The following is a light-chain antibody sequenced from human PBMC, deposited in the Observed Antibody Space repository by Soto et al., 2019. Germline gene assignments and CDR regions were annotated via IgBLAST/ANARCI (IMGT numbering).Light chain of an antibody. J-gene: IGKJ1*01. Sequence: DIQMTQSPSSLSASVGDSVTITCRASQSISNYLNWYQQKPGNAPKLLIYAASSMQSGVPSRFSGGASETDFTLTISSLQPDDSATYYCQQSFSPLWTFGRGTKVEV. CDR1: QSISNY. CDR3: QQSFSPLWT. V-gene: IGKV1-39*01. CDR2: AAS.